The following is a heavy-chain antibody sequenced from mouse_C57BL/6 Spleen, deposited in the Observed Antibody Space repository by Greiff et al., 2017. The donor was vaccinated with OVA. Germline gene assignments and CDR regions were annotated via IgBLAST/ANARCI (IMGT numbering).Heavy chain of an antibody. CDR1: GYTFTSYW. J-gene: IGHJ2*01. D-gene: IGHD1-1*01. CDR3: ARDYYGSSDYCDY. CDR2: IDPSDSYT. V-gene: IGHV1-59*01. Sequence: VQLQQPGAELVRPGTSVKLSCKASGYTFTSYWMHWVKQRPGQGLEWIGVIDPSDSYTNYNQKFKGKATLTVDTSSSTAYMQLSSLTSEDSAVYYCARDYYGSSDYCDYWGQGTTLTVSS.